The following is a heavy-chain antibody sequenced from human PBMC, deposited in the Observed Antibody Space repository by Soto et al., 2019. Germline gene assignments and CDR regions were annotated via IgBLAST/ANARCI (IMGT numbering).Heavy chain of an antibody. Sequence: QVQLVESGGGVVQPGRSLRLSCAASGFSISRSAMHWVRQAPGKGLEWVAVIAYDGSNRGYADSAKGRFTISRDNSKNAVYWQVSSLRGEDTAVYYCSRDLQTGTDTANWFAPWGQGTLVTVSS. CDR1: GFSISRSA. V-gene: IGHV3-30*04. CDR3: SRDLQTGTDTANWFAP. D-gene: IGHD2-8*02. J-gene: IGHJ5*02. CDR2: IAYDGSNR.